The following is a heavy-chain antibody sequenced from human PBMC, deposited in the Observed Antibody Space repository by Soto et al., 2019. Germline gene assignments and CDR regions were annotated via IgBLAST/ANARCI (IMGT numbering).Heavy chain of an antibody. D-gene: IGHD5-12*01. CDR2: ISSSGSTI. Sequence: PGGSLRLSCAASGFTFSSYEMNWVRQAPGKGLGWVSYISSSGSTIYYADSVKGRFTISRDNAKNSLYLQMNSLRAEDTAVYYCGAEMATDEYYFDYWGQGTLVTVSS. CDR3: GAEMATDEYYFDY. J-gene: IGHJ4*02. V-gene: IGHV3-48*03. CDR1: GFTFSSYE.